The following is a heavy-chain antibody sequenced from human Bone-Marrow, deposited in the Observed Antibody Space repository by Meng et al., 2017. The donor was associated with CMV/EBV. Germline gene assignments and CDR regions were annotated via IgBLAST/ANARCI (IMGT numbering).Heavy chain of an antibody. V-gene: IGHV4-34*01. Sequence: GHGWRWIRPTPPKRQEWSAESKHSGNTNHGPSLMSRDTISVDASKKQFSLRLSSVTAADTAVYYCAREKAWIQLWNCTQIFDYWGQGTLVTVSS. D-gene: IGHD5-18*01. J-gene: IGHJ4*02. CDR2: SKHSGNT. CDR3: AREKAWIQLWNCTQIFDY. CDR1: GHG.